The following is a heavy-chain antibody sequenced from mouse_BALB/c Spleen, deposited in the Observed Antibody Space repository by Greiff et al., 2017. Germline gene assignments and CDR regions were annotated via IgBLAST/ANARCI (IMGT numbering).Heavy chain of an antibody. V-gene: IGHV5-12-1*01. Sequence: EVQRVESGGGLVKPGGSLKLSCAASGFAFSSYDMSWVRQTPEKRLEWVAYISSGGGSTYYPDTVKGRFTISRDNAKNTLYLQMSSLKSEDTAMYYCARQALYYYAMDYWGQGTSVTVSS. CDR2: ISSGGGST. D-gene: IGHD1-1*01. CDR3: ARQALYYYAMDY. CDR1: GFAFSSYD. J-gene: IGHJ4*01.